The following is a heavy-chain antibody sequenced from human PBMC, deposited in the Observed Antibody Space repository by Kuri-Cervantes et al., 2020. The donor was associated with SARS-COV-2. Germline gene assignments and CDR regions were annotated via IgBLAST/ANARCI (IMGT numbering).Heavy chain of an antibody. V-gene: IGHV4-39*01. CDR3: ARTYYYDSSGYLETYYFDY. D-gene: IGHD3-22*01. CDR2: IYYSGST. J-gene: IGHJ4*02. CDR1: GGSISSSSYY. Sequence: SETLSLTCTVPGGSISSSSYYWGWIRQPPGKGLEWIGSIYYSGSTYYNPSLKSRVTISVDTSKNQFSLKLSSVTAADAAVYYCARTYYYDSSGYLETYYFDYWGQGTLVTVSS.